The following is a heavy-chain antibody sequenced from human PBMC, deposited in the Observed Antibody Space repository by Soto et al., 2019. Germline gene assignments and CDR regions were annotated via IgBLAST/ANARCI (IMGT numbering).Heavy chain of an antibody. CDR1: GGTFSTSS. CDR2: VIPILGIA. J-gene: IGHJ3*02. Sequence: SVKVSCKASGGTFSTSSISWVRQAPGQGLEWMGRVIPILGIADYAQRFRGRVSITADKSTSTVYMELSSLRSEDTAVYYCARGGRSVFDIWGQGAMVTVS. D-gene: IGHD3-16*01. CDR3: ARGGRSVFDI. V-gene: IGHV1-69*02.